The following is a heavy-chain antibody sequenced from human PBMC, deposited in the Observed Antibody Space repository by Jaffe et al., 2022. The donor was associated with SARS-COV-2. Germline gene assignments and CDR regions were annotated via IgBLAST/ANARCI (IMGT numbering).Heavy chain of an antibody. CDR2: IYHGGIT. CDR3: ARPYGTGWVSSGNLGY. J-gene: IGHJ4*02. CDR1: GHSITLTNYY. D-gene: IGHD6-19*01. V-gene: IGHV4-39*01. Sequence: QVQLQESDPGLVKPAETLSLICTVSGHSITLTNYYWGWIRQPPGKGLEWIGTIYHGGITYFNPSLKSRITMSMDTSKNQFSLKLTSVTAADTAVYYCARPYGTGWVSSGNLGYWGQGTLAIVSS.